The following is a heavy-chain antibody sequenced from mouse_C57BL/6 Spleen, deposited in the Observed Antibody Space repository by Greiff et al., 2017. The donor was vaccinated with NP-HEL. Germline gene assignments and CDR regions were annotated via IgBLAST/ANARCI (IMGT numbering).Heavy chain of an antibody. CDR1: GYTFTSYW. V-gene: IGHV1-50*01. CDR2: IDPSDSYT. J-gene: IGHJ1*03. D-gene: IGHD1-1*01. CDR3: ASDYYGSSYDWYFDV. Sequence: QVQLQQPGAELVKPGASVKLSCKASGYTFTSYWMQWVKQRPGQGLEWIGEIDPSDSYTNYNQKFKGKATLTADKSSSTAYMELRSLTSEDSAVYFCASDYYGSSYDWYFDVWGTGTTVTVSS.